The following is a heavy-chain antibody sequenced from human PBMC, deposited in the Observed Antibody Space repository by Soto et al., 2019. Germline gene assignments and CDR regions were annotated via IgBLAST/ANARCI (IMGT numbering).Heavy chain of an antibody. CDR3: ARLNYYDSSGAMDV. CDR1: AYSCTSYW. Sequence: GESLKISCKGSAYSCTSYWIGWVRQMPGKGLEWMGIIYPVDPDTRYSLAFECQVTISADKSISASYLQWSSLKASDTAMSYCARLNYYDSSGAMDVWGQGPTVTVSS. D-gene: IGHD3-22*01. J-gene: IGHJ6*02. CDR2: IYPVDPDT. V-gene: IGHV5-51*01.